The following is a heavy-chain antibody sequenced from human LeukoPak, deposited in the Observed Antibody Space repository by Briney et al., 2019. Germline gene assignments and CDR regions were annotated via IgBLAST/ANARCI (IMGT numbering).Heavy chain of an antibody. CDR3: ARVSAIFGVVKRENYYMDV. D-gene: IGHD3-3*01. CDR2: IYYSGST. V-gene: IGHV4-59*12. CDR1: GGSISSYY. Sequence: SETLSLTCTVSGGSISSYYWSWIRQPPGKGLEWIGYIYYSGSTNYNPSLKSRVTISVDTSKNQFSLKLSSVTAADTAVYYCARVSAIFGVVKRENYYMDVLGKGTTVTVSS. J-gene: IGHJ6*03.